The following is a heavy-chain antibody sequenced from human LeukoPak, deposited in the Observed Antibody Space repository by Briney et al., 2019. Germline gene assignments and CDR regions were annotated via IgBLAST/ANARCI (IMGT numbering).Heavy chain of an antibody. CDR2: IKQDASEK. V-gene: IGHV3-7*01. CDR1: GVAFSNYW. D-gene: IGHD2-21*02. J-gene: IGHJ4*02. CDR3: ARDTGDNFDY. Sequence: RGSLRLSCAASGVAFSNYWMAWVRQAPGKGLEWVANIKQDASEKYYVDSVKGRFTISRDNAKNSLYLQMNSLRAEDTAVYYCARDTGDNFDYGGRGTLVTVSS.